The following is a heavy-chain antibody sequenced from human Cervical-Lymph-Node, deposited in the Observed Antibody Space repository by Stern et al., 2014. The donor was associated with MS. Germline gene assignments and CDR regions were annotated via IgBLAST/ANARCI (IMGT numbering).Heavy chain of an antibody. J-gene: IGHJ4*02. CDR2: IIPIFAST. V-gene: IGHV1-69*01. Sequence: QVQLVESGAEVKKPGSSVKVSCNVSGGTFSSYTLNWVRQAPGQGLEWMGGIIPIFASTNYPQRFQGKGTITADGSTSTTYLEVSSLTSEDTAVYSCAREGIPGAGGTFDNWGQGTLVIVSS. CDR3: AREGIPGAGGTFDN. D-gene: IGHD1-26*01. CDR1: GGTFSSYT.